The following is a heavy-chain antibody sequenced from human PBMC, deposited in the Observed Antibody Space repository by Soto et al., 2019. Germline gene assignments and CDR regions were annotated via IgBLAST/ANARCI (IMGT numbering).Heavy chain of an antibody. D-gene: IGHD3-9*01. CDR2: ISGSGGST. Sequence: GGSLRLSCAASGFTFSSYAMSWVRQAPGKGLEWVSAISGSGGSTYYADSVKGRFTISRDNSKNTLYLQMNSLRAEDTAVYYCAKGPNYDILTGYYLSGMDVWGQGTTVTVSS. V-gene: IGHV3-23*01. J-gene: IGHJ6*02. CDR1: GFTFSSYA. CDR3: AKGPNYDILTGYYLSGMDV.